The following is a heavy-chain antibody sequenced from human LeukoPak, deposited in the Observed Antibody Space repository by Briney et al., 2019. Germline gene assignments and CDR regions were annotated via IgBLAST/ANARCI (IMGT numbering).Heavy chain of an antibody. V-gene: IGHV1-18*01. CDR2: ISAYHANT. Sequence: KVSCKASGYTLTRYGIRWVRQAPGQGVEWMGWISAYHANTNYSQTLQRRVTMTTDTSTSTAYMELRSLRSDDTAVYYCARAGDDFWIGYYVDWGQGTLVTVSS. CDR3: ARAGDDFWIGYYVD. D-gene: IGHD3-3*01. J-gene: IGHJ4*02. CDR1: GYTLTRYG.